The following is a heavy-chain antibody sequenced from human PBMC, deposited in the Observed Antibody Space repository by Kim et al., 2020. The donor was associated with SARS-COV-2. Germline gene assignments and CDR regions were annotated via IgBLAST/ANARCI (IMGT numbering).Heavy chain of an antibody. CDR3: ARGGYSSSNYYYGMDV. CDR2: IIPIFGTA. D-gene: IGHD6-13*01. J-gene: IGHJ6*02. Sequence: SVKVSCKASGGTFSSYAISWVRQAPGQGLEWMGGIIPIFGTANYAQKFQGRVTITADESTSTAYMELSSLRSEDTAVYYCARGGYSSSNYYYGMDVWGQGTTVTASS. V-gene: IGHV1-69*13. CDR1: GGTFSSYA.